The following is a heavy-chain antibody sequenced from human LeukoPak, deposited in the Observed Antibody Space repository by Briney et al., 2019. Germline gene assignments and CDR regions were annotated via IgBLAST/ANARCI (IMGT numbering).Heavy chain of an antibody. CDR2: IYYSGTT. CDR1: GGSISSSDYC. Sequence: SETLSLTCTVSGGSISSSDYCWGWIRQPPGKGLEWMASIYYSGTTHYNPSHQSRVTMSVDTSKNQFSLKLSSVTAADTAVYYCARVNTQGVPSPWGQGILVTVSS. D-gene: IGHD2-15*01. CDR3: ARVNTQGVPSP. V-gene: IGHV4-39*01. J-gene: IGHJ5*02.